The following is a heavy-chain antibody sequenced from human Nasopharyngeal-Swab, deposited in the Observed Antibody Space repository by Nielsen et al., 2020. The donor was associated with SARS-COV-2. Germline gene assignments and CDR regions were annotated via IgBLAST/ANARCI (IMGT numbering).Heavy chain of an antibody. V-gene: IGHV4-31*03. D-gene: IGHD3-10*01. CDR2: IYYSGST. CDR1: GGSISSGGYY. J-gene: IGHJ3*02. CDR3: ARIRFRAFDI. Sequence: SETLSLTCTVSGGSISSGGYYWSWIRQHPGKGLEWIGYIYYSGSTYYNPSLKSRVTLSVDTSKNQFSLKLSSVTAADTAVYYCARIRFRAFDIWGQGTMVTVSS.